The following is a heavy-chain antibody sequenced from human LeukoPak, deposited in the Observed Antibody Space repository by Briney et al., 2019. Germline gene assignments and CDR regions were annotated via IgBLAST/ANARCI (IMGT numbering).Heavy chain of an antibody. D-gene: IGHD6-19*01. Sequence: SETLSLTCAVFGESFSGYYWGWIRQPPGKGPEWIGEINHSGNTHYNPSLKSRVTISVDTSKNQFSLKLSSVTAAGTAVYYCARGLYSSGWYTLDSWGQGALVTVSS. J-gene: IGHJ4*02. CDR3: ARGLYSSGWYTLDS. V-gene: IGHV4-34*01. CDR1: GESFSGYY. CDR2: INHSGNT.